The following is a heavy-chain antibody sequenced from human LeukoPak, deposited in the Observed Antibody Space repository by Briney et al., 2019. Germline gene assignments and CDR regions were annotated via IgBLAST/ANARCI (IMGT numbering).Heavy chain of an antibody. V-gene: IGHV3-21*01. CDR3: ARGGAARPIDY. J-gene: IGHJ4*02. D-gene: IGHD6-6*01. Sequence: GGSLRLSCAASGFTFSSYSMNWVRQAPGKGLEWVSSISSSSSYIYYADSVKGRFTISRDNAENSLYLQMNSLRAEDTAVYYCARGGAARPIDYWGQGTLVTVSS. CDR2: ISSSSSYI. CDR1: GFTFSSYS.